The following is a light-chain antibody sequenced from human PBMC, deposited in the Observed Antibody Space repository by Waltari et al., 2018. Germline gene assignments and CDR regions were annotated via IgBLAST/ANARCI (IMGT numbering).Light chain of an antibody. CDR1: RSNTGSNY. J-gene: IGLJ2*01. CDR2: RND. Sequence: QSVLTQPPSASGPPGQRVTSPCSGTRSNTGSNYVDWYYQLPGTAPKPPHYRNDQRPSGVPDRFSGSKSGTSASLAISGLRSEDEADYYCAAWDDSLSGLVVFGGGTKVTVL. V-gene: IGLV1-47*01. CDR3: AAWDDSLSGLVV.